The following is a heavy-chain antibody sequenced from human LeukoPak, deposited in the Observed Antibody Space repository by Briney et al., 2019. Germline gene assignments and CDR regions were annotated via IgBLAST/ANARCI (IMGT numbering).Heavy chain of an antibody. CDR3: ARGHHIRARSIAAPPGY. Sequence: ASVKVSCKASGYTFTSYDINWVRQATGQGLEWMGWMNPNSGNTGYAQKFQGRVTITRNTSISTAYMELSSLRSEDTAVYYCARGHHIRARSIAAPPGYWGQGTLVTVSS. V-gene: IGHV1-8*03. CDR1: GYTFTSYD. J-gene: IGHJ4*02. D-gene: IGHD6-6*01. CDR2: MNPNSGNT.